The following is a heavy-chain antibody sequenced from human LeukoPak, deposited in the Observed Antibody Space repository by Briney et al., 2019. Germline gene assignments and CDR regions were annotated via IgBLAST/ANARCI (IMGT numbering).Heavy chain of an antibody. CDR3: AREDEVGTTWSWFNP. J-gene: IGHJ5*02. D-gene: IGHD1-26*01. CDR2: TYYRSKWFT. CDR1: GDSVSRNSAA. Sequence: SQTLSLTCAIISGDSVSRNSAAWNWIRQSPSRGLEWLGRTYYRSKWFTDYAVSKKSRITINPDTSKNQFTLHLNSVTPEDTAVYYCAREDEVGTTWSWFNPWGQGTLVTVSS. V-gene: IGHV6-1*01.